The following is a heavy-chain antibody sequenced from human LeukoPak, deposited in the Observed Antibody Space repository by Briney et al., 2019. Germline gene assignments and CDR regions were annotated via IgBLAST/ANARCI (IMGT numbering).Heavy chain of an antibody. CDR3: ARSVLGYSSSWGAGDLGY. V-gene: IGHV6-1*01. D-gene: IGHD6-13*01. CDR1: GDSVSSNSAA. Sequence: SQTLSLTCAISGDSVSSNSAAWNWIRQSPSRGLEWLGRTYYWSKWYNDYAVSVKSRITINPDTSKNQFSLQLNSVTPEDTAVYYCARSVLGYSSSWGAGDLGYWGQGTLVTVSS. J-gene: IGHJ4*02. CDR2: TYYWSKWYN.